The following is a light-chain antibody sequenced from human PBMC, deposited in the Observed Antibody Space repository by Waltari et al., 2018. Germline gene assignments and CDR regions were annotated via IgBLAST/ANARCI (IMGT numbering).Light chain of an antibody. Sequence: QSVLTQPPSVSGAPGQRVTISCTGSSPTIRAAYAGHWYRQLPPAAPKLLIYGNNIRASGVPDRISGSRSGTSASLAITGLQAEDEGDYYCQSYDSSLSRTVFGGGTKLTVL. V-gene: IGLV1-40*01. CDR2: GNN. CDR3: QSYDSSLSRTV. J-gene: IGLJ2*01. CDR1: SPTIRAAYA.